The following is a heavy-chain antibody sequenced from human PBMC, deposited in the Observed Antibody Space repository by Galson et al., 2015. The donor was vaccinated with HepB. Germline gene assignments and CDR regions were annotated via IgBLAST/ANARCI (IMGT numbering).Heavy chain of an antibody. J-gene: IGHJ6*02. CDR2: INPNSGGT. Sequence: SVKVSCKASGSTFTGYYMHWVRQAPGQGLEWMGWINPNSGGTNYAQKFQGRVTMTRDTSISTAYMELSRLRSDDTAVYYCAFLGVVNLCCPPLDGMDVWGQGTTVTVSS. CDR3: AFLGVVNLCCPPLDGMDV. V-gene: IGHV1-2*02. D-gene: IGHD3-3*01. CDR1: GSTFTGYY.